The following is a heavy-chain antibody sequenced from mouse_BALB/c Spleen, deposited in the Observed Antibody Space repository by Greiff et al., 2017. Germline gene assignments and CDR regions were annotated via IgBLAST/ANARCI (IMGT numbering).Heavy chain of an antibody. D-gene: IGHD1-1*01. V-gene: IGHV5-17*02. CDR1: GFTFSSFG. CDR3: ARGDTTVVAPFAY. CDR2: ISSGSSTI. Sequence: EVKLMESGGGLVQPGGSLKLSCAASGFTFSSFGMHWVRQAPEKGLEWVAYISSGSSTIYYADTVKGRFTISRDNPKNTLFLQMTSLRSEDTAMYYCARGDTTVVAPFAYWGQGTLVTVSA. J-gene: IGHJ3*01.